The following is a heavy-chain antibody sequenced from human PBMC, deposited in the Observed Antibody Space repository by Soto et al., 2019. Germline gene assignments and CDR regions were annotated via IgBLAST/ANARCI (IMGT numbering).Heavy chain of an antibody. J-gene: IGHJ1*01. D-gene: IGHD2-15*01. Sequence: EVQLVQSGGGFVQPGGSLKLSCAASGFTFSGSTVHWVRQASGEGLQWVGRIRSKANDYATTYIASVKGRFTISRDDSRNTAYLQMRDLKTEYTAVYYCTGGYCTGGTCYSGYFQHWGQGALVTVFS. CDR1: GFTFSGST. CDR3: TGGYCTGGTCYSGYFQH. CDR2: IRSKANDYAT. V-gene: IGHV3-73*02.